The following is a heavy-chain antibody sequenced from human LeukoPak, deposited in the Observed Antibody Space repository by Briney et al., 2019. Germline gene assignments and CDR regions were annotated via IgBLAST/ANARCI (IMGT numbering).Heavy chain of an antibody. CDR1: GFTFSSYS. CDR2: ISSSSSYI. CDR3: AREGRQPEPYFDY. Sequence: GGSLRLSCAASGFTFSSYSMNWVRQAPGKGLEWVSSISSSSSYIYYADSVRGRFTISRDNAKNSLYLQMNSLRAEDTAVYYCAREGRQPEPYFDYWGQGTLVTVSS. D-gene: IGHD1-14*01. J-gene: IGHJ4*02. V-gene: IGHV3-21*01.